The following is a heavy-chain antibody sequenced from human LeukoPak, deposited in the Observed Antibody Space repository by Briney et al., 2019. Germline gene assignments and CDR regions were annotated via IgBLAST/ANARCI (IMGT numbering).Heavy chain of an antibody. CDR1: GGSFSGYY. CDR2: INHSGST. J-gene: IGHJ5*02. V-gene: IGHV4-34*01. CDR3: AXXXXXXXYCSSPPPGWFDP. Sequence: PSETLSLTCAVYGGSFSGYYWSWIRQPPGKGLEWIGEINHSGSTNYNPSLKSRVTISVDTSKNQFSLKLSSVTAADTAVYYCAXXXXXXXYCSSPPPGWFDPWGQGTLVTVSS. D-gene: IGHD2-2*01.